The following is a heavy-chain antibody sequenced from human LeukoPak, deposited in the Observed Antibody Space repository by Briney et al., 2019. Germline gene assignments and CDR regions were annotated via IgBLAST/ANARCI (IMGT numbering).Heavy chain of an antibody. J-gene: IGHJ2*01. CDR1: GFTFSDYY. CDR3: ASIEKWPPYWYFDL. CDR2: IFYSGTT. V-gene: IGHV4-59*12. Sequence: PGGSLRLSCAASGFTFSDYYMGWIRQAPGKGLDFIGYIFYSGTTNYNPSLRSRVTLSVDTSKNHFSLNLTSVTAADTAVYYCASIEKWPPYWYFDLWGRGTLVTVSS. D-gene: IGHD5-12*01.